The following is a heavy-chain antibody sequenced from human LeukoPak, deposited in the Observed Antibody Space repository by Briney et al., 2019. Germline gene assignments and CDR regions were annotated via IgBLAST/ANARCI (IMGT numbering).Heavy chain of an antibody. Sequence: NPSETLSLTCAVYGGSFSGYYWSWIRQPPGKGLEWIGEINHSGSTNYNPSLKSRVTISVDTSKNQFSLKLSSVTAADTAVYYCARHVPWNGPVDYWGQGTLVTVSS. CDR2: INHSGST. D-gene: IGHD1-1*01. J-gene: IGHJ4*02. V-gene: IGHV4-34*01. CDR3: ARHVPWNGPVDY. CDR1: GGSFSGYY.